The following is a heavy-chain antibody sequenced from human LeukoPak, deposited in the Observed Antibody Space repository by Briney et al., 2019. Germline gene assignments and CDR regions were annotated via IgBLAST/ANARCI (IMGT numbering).Heavy chain of an antibody. D-gene: IGHD4-17*01. CDR3: AKPKGGLVTTYYFDY. CDR2: ISYDGSNK. V-gene: IGHV3-30*18. Sequence: PGGSLRLSCAASGFTFSSYGMHWVRQAPGKGLEWVAVISYDGSNKYYADSVKGRFTISRDNSKNTLYLQMNSLRAEDTAVYYCAKPKGGLVTTYYFDYWGQGTLVTVSS. J-gene: IGHJ4*02. CDR1: GFTFSSYG.